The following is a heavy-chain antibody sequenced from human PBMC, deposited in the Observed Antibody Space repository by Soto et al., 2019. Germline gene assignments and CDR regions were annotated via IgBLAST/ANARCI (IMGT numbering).Heavy chain of an antibody. J-gene: IGHJ4*02. CDR3: ARENSVQAWLHHFDH. D-gene: IGHD5-18*01. CDR2: ISDDGASI. CDR1: GFSFSSFA. Sequence: GGALRLSCEASGFSFSSFAMNWVRQAPGRGLEWVSYISDDGASIYYADSLKGRFTISRDNAKNSLSLQMNNLRAEDTAVYYCARENSVQAWLHHFDHWGLGTLVTVSP. V-gene: IGHV3-48*03.